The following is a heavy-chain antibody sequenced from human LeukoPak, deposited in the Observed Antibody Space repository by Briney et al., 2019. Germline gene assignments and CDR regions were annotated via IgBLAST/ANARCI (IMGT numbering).Heavy chain of an antibody. V-gene: IGHV3-7*01. CDR2: IKQDGSEK. D-gene: IGHD2-2*01. J-gene: IGHJ4*02. CDR1: GFTFNNFG. CDR3: ARAPTVLVGYCSSSSCQADY. Sequence: GGSLRLSCAASGFTFNNFGMHWVRQAPGKGLEWVANIKQDGSEKHYVDSVKDRFTISRDNAENSLYLQMNSLRVEDTAVYYCARAPTVLVGYCSSSSCQADYWGQGTLVTVSS.